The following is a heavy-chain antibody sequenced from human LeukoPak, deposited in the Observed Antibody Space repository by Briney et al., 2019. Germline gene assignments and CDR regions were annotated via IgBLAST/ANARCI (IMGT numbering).Heavy chain of an antibody. CDR3: ARSTYYYDSSGYYYFDY. D-gene: IGHD3-22*01. Sequence: GGSLRLSCAASGFTFSSYSMSWVRQAPGKGLEWVSSISSSSSYIYYADSVKGRFTISRDNAKNSLYLQMNSLRAEDTAVYYCARSTYYYDSSGYYYFDYWGQGTLVTVSS. V-gene: IGHV3-21*01. J-gene: IGHJ4*02. CDR2: ISSSSSYI. CDR1: GFTFSSYS.